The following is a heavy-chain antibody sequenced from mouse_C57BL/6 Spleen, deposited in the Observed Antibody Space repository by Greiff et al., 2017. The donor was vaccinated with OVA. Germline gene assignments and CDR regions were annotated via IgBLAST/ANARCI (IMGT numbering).Heavy chain of an antibody. CDR1: GFTFTDYY. CDR2: IRNKANGYTT. D-gene: IGHD1-1*01. Sequence: EVKLVESGGGLVQPGGSLSLSCAASGFTFTDYYMSWVRQPPGKALEWLGFIRNKANGYTTEYSASVKGRFTISRDNSQSILYLQMNALRAEDSATYYCARSHYYGSSLYWYFDVWGTGTTVTVSS. V-gene: IGHV7-3*01. J-gene: IGHJ1*03. CDR3: ARSHYYGSSLYWYFDV.